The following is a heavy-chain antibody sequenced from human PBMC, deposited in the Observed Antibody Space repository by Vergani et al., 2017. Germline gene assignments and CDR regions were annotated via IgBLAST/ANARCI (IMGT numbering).Heavy chain of an antibody. CDR2: IWYDGSKE. D-gene: IGHD2-8*01. V-gene: IGHV3-33*01. CDR3: ARSGYCAHGVCYMTYYYYMDV. J-gene: IGHJ6*03. CDR1: GFTLSSHA. Sequence: QVQLEESGGGVVPPGRSLRLSCAGSGFTLSSHAMHWVRQAPGKGLEWVAFIWYDGSKEYYADSVKGRFTISRDNSKNTLYLQMNNLRAADTDVYYCARSGYCAHGVCYMTYYYYMDVWGKGTAVTVSS.